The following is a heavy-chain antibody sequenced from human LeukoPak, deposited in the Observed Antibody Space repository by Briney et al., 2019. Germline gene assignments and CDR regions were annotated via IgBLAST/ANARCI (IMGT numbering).Heavy chain of an antibody. J-gene: IGHJ6*03. D-gene: IGHD4-17*01. CDR1: GFTFDDYG. CDR3: ARGFYGDYDYYYMDV. Sequence: GGSLRLSCAASGFTFDDYGMSWVRQAPGKGLEWVSGINWNGGSTGYADSVKGRFTISRDNAKNSLYLQMNSLRAEDTALYYWARGFYGDYDYYYMDVWGKGTTVTVSS. CDR2: INWNGGST. V-gene: IGHV3-20*04.